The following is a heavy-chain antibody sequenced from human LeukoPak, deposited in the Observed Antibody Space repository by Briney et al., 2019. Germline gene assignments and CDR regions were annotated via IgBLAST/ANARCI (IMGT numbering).Heavy chain of an antibody. CDR2: IHPSTGNP. CDR1: GYTFTNYA. CDR3: ARAFQHLGELSLPNY. Sequence: ASVKVSCKAPGYTFTNYAINWVRQAPGQGLEWMGWIHPSTGNPTYAQGFTGRFVFSLDTSVSTTYLQISSLKAEDTAVYYCARAFQHLGELSLPNYWGQGTLVTVSS. J-gene: IGHJ4*02. D-gene: IGHD3-16*02. V-gene: IGHV7-4-1*02.